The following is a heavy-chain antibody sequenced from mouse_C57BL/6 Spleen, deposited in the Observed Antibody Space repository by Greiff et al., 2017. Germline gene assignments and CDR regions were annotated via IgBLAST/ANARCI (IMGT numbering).Heavy chain of an antibody. D-gene: IGHD1-1*01. Sequence: QVQLKQPGAELVRPGSSVKLSCKASGYTFTSYWMHWVKQRPIQGLEWIGNIDPSDSETHYNQKFKDKATLTVDKSSSTAYMQLSSLPSEDSAVYYCARGITTVVFDYWGQGTTLTVSS. J-gene: IGHJ2*01. V-gene: IGHV1-52*01. CDR1: GYTFTSYW. CDR3: ARGITTVVFDY. CDR2: IDPSDSET.